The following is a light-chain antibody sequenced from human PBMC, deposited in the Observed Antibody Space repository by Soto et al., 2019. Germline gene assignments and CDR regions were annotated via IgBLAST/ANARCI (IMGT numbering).Light chain of an antibody. CDR1: QSVSSNF. J-gene: IGKJ1*01. CDR2: GAS. CDR3: QQYGNSPRT. V-gene: IGKV3-20*01. Sequence: ETVLTQSPGTLSLSPGERATLSCRASQSVSSNFLAWYQQNPGQAPRLLISGASSRATDIPDRFSGSGSGKDFILTISTLEPEDFAVYYCQQYGNSPRTFGQGTKVELK.